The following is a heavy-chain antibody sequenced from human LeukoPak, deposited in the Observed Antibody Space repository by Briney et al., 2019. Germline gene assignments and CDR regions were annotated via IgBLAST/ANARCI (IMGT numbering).Heavy chain of an antibody. Sequence: KPGGSLRLSCAASGFTFSSYRMNWVRQAPGKGLEWVSSISSSSSYIYYADSVKGRFTISRDNAKNSLYLQMNSLRAEDTAVFYCAKIKAYFYDTSGYYPDAFDIWGQGTMITVSS. CDR2: ISSSSSYI. V-gene: IGHV3-21*04. D-gene: IGHD3-22*01. CDR1: GFTFSSYR. CDR3: AKIKAYFYDTSGYYPDAFDI. J-gene: IGHJ3*02.